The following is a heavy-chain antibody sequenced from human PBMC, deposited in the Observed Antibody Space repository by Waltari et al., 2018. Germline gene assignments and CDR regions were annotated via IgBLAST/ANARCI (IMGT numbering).Heavy chain of an antibody. CDR3: ARDIAAAGEFDY. CDR2: IYHSGST. V-gene: IGHV4-59*12. Sequence: QVQLQESGPGLVKPSETLSLTCTVSGGSISSYYWSWIRQPPGKGLEWIGSIYHSGSTYYNPSLKSRVTISVDTSKNQFSLKLSSVTAADTAVYYCARDIAAAGEFDYWGQGTLVTVSS. CDR1: GGSISSYY. D-gene: IGHD6-13*01. J-gene: IGHJ4*02.